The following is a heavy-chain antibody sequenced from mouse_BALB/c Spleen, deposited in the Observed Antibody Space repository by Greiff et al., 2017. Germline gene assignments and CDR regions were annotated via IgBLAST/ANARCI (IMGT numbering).Heavy chain of an antibody. CDR3: ARDRGYGNPFAY. J-gene: IGHJ3*01. V-gene: IGHV2-9*02. D-gene: IGHD2-10*02. CDR2: IWAGGST. CDR1: GFSLTSYG. Sequence: VKLVESGPGLVAPSQSLSITCTVSGFSLTSYGVHWVRQPPGKGLEWLGVIWAGGSTNYNSALMSRLSISKDNSKSQVFLKMNSLQTDDTAMYYCARDRGYGNPFAYWGQGTLVTVSA.